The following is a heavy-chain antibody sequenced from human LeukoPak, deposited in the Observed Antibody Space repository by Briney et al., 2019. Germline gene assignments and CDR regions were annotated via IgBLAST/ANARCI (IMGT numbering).Heavy chain of an antibody. V-gene: IGHV4-59*01. J-gene: IGHJ4*02. Sequence: SETLSLTCTASGDSISSYYWSWIRQPPGKGLEWIGYIYYSGSTNYNPSLKSRVTMSVDTSKNQFSLKVSSVTAADTAVHYCARGYDFWSFWGQGTLVTVSS. CDR1: GDSISSYY. D-gene: IGHD3-3*01. CDR3: ARGYDFWSF. CDR2: IYYSGST.